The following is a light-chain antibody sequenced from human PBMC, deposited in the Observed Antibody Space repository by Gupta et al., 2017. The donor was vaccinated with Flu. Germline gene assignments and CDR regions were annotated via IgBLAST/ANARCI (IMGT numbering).Light chain of an antibody. J-gene: IGLJ1*01. CDR1: SLRSYY. V-gene: IGLV3-19*01. CDR3: NSRDSSGNTFIV. CDR2: GNN. Sequence: QTVRITCKGNSLRSYYASWYQQKPGQAPVLVIYGNNNRPSGIPDRFSGSSSGNTAALTITGAQAEDEADYYCNSRDSSGNTFIVFGTGTKVTVL.